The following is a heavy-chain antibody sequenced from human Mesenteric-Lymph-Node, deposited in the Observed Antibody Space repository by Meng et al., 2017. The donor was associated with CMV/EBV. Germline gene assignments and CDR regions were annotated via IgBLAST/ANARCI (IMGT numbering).Heavy chain of an antibody. CDR1: GFSFSIHG. CDR2: TRFDGRI. Sequence: GESLKISCAASGFSFSIHGMHWVRQAPGKGLEWVAFTRFDGRIFYPDSVTGRFTISRDNSNSMLYLHMDSLRAEDTAVYYCVKDGGQPGTMFFAFDVWGEGTMVTVSS. CDR3: VKDGGQPGTMFFAFDV. D-gene: IGHD3-10*02. J-gene: IGHJ3*01. V-gene: IGHV3-30*02.